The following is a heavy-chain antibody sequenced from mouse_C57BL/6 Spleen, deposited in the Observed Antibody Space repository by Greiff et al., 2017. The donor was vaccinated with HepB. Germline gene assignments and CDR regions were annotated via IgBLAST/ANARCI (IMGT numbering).Heavy chain of an antibody. CDR3: GRWGSTGGLGD. Sequence: QVQLQQPGAELVKPGASVKMSCKASGYTFTSYWITWVKQRPGQGLEWIGDIYPGSGSTNYNEKFTSKATLTVDTSSSTAYMQLSSLTSEDAAVYYCGRWGSTGGLGDWGQGTLVTVAA. J-gene: IGHJ3*02. V-gene: IGHV1-55*01. CDR2: IYPGSGST. D-gene: IGHD1-1*01. CDR1: GYTFTSYW.